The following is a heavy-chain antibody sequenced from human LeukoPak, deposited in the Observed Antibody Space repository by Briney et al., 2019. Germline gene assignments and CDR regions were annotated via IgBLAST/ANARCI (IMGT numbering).Heavy chain of an antibody. CDR2: ISGSGGST. CDR3: AKDWALTGYYSPVDY. V-gene: IGHV3-23*01. Sequence: GGSLRLSCAASGFTFSSYAMSWVRQAPGKGLEWVSAISGSGGSTYYADSVKGRSTISRDNSKNTLYLQMNSLRAEDTAVYYCAKDWALTGYYSPVDYWGQGTLVTVSS. D-gene: IGHD3-9*01. CDR1: GFTFSSYA. J-gene: IGHJ4*02.